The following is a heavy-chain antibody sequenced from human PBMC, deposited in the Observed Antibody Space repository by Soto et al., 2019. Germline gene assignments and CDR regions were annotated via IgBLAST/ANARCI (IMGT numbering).Heavy chain of an antibody. Sequence: QVQLVESGGGVVQPGRSLRLSCAASGFTFSSYGMHWVRQAPGKGLEWVAVISYDGSNKYYADSVKGRFTISRDNSKNTLYLQMNSRRAEDTAVYYCAKESRSSWYGAWEGYYYYYMDVWGKGTTVTVSS. CDR3: AKESRSSWYGAWEGYYYYYMDV. CDR1: GFTFSSYG. D-gene: IGHD6-13*01. J-gene: IGHJ6*03. CDR2: ISYDGSNK. V-gene: IGHV3-30*18.